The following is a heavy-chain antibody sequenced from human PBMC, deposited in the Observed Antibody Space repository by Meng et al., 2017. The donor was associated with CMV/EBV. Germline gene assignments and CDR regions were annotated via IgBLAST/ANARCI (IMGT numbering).Heavy chain of an antibody. CDR3: TKDQGISGYSMDV. J-gene: IGHJ6*02. D-gene: IGHD3-3*01. V-gene: IGHV3-48*03. CDR1: TFTLSNHD. Sequence: GESLKISCSSSTFTLSNHDMNWVLQAPGKGLEWLSHINRGDSVIAYADSVRGRFTISRDIAKNSLYLQMNSLRVEDTALYYCTKDQGISGYSMDVWGQGTTVTVSS. CDR2: INRGDSVI.